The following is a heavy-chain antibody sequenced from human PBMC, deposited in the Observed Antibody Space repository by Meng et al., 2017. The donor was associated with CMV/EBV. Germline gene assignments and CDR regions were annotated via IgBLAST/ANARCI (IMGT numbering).Heavy chain of an antibody. D-gene: IGHD2-2*01. CDR3: ARVGRTSCYDY. J-gene: IGHJ4*02. Sequence: QVQLPEPGPGLVKPSQTLALTCTGSGGPISSGDYYWSWIRQPPGKGLEWIGYIYYSGSTYYNPSLKSRVTISVDTSKNQFPLKLSSVTAADTAVYFCARVGRTSCYDYWGQGTLVTVSS. CDR2: IYYSGST. V-gene: IGHV4-30-4*08. CDR1: GGPISSGDYY.